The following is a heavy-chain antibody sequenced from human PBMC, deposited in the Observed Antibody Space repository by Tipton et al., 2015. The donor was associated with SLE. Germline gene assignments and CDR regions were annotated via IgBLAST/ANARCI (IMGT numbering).Heavy chain of an antibody. CDR1: GFTFSSYE. Sequence: SLRLSCAASGFTFSSYEMNWVRQAPGKGLERVSYISSSGSTIYYADSVKGRFTISRDNAKNSLYLQMNSLRAEDTAVYYCARGGYYYGSGSDPYFDYWGQGTLVTVSS. J-gene: IGHJ4*02. V-gene: IGHV3-48*03. CDR3: ARGGYYYGSGSDPYFDY. CDR2: ISSSGSTI. D-gene: IGHD3-10*01.